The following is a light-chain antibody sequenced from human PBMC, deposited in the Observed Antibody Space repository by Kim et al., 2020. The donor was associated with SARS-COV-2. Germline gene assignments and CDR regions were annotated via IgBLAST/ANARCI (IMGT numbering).Light chain of an antibody. Sequence: DFQMTQSPSSLSASVGDRVTITCRASQNITTYLNWYQQKPGKAPKLLIYAASSLQSGVPSRFSGSGSGADFTLNISSLQPEEFATYYCQQSYSTPRTFGRGTKVDIK. CDR2: AAS. J-gene: IGKJ1*01. V-gene: IGKV1-39*01. CDR3: QQSYSTPRT. CDR1: QNITTY.